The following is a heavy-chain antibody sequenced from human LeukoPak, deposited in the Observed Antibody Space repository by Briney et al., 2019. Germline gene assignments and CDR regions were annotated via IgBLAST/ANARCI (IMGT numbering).Heavy chain of an antibody. J-gene: IGHJ5*01. CDR2: IYQSGIT. CDR1: GYSISNGYF. V-gene: IGHV4-38-2*02. D-gene: IGHD3-22*01. Sequence: SETLSLTCTVSGYSISNGYFWGWIRQPPGKRFELIVSIYQSGITYYNPSLESRVTMSVDTSKNQFSLKLTSVTAADTARYYCARVGSSGPHNWFDSWGLGTLVTVSS. CDR3: ARVGSSGPHNWFDS.